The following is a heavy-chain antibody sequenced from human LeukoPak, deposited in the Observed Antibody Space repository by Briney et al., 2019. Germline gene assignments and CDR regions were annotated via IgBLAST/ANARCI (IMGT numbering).Heavy chain of an antibody. V-gene: IGHV3-74*01. CDR1: GFTFSSYW. Sequence: GGSLRLSCAASGFTFSSYWMHWVRQTPGKGLVWVSRIKSDGSTIYADSVKGRFTISRDNAKNSLYLQMNSLRAEDTAVYYCARDSPPDIWGQGTMVTVSS. CDR2: IKSDGST. J-gene: IGHJ3*02. CDR3: ARDSPPDI.